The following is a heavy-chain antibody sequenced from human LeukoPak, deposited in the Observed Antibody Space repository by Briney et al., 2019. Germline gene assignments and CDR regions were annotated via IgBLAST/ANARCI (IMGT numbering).Heavy chain of an antibody. CDR3: ARRYSGSYGLYSHHSMDV. CDR2: INHSGTT. Sequence: PSETLSLTCGVSGGSFSFYYWSWIRQPPGKGLEWIGEINHSGTTNYNSSLKSRVTVSVDTSKNQFSLKLSSVTAADKAVYYCARRYSGSYGLYSHHSMDVWGKGTTVTISS. J-gene: IGHJ6*03. D-gene: IGHD1-26*01. V-gene: IGHV4-34*01. CDR1: GGSFSFYY.